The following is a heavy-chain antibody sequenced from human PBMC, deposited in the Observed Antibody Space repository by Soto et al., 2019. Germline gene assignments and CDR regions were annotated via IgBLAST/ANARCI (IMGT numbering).Heavy chain of an antibody. Sequence: ASVKVSCKASGYTFTCCSFHWWQQAPGQGLEWMRWINPNSGDTNYAQKFQGRVTMTRDTSISTAYMELSRLRSDDTAVYYCARSFIAVAGPDYWGQGTLVTVSS. CDR3: ARSFIAVAGPDY. J-gene: IGHJ4*02. CDR2: INPNSGDT. D-gene: IGHD6-19*01. V-gene: IGHV1-2*02. CDR1: GYTFTCCS.